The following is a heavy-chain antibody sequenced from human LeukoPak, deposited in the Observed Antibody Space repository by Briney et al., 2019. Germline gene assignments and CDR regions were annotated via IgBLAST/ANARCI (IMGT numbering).Heavy chain of an antibody. CDR1: GYSFTSYW. CDR3: ARSINFWSGYYYESFDY. D-gene: IGHD3-3*01. V-gene: IGHV5-51*01. CDR2: IYPGDSDT. J-gene: IGHJ4*02. Sequence: GESLKISCKGSGYSFTSYWIGWVRQMPAKGLEWVGIIYPGDSDTRYSPSFQGQVTISADKSISTAYLQWSSLKASDTAMYYCARSINFWSGYYYESFDYRGQGTLVTVSS.